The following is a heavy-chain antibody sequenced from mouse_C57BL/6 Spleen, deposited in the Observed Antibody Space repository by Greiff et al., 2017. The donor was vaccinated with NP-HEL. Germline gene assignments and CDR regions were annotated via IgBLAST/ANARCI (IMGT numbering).Heavy chain of an antibody. CDR2: IYPGSGST. V-gene: IGHV1-55*01. Sequence: QVQLQQPGAELVKPGASVKMSCKASGYTFTSYWITWVKQRPGQGLEWIGDIYPGSGSTNYNEKFKSKATLTVDTSSSTAYMQLSSLTSEDAAVYYCARSRDYDVLDYWGQGTTLTVSS. D-gene: IGHD2-4*01. J-gene: IGHJ2*01. CDR3: ARSRDYDVLDY. CDR1: GYTFTSYW.